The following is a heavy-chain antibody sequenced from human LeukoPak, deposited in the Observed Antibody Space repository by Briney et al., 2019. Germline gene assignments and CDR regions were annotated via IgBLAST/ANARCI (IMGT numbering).Heavy chain of an antibody. J-gene: IGHJ6*03. Sequence: ASVKVSCKASGYTFTSYYMHWVRQAPGQGLEWMGIINPSGGSTSYAQKFQGRVTMTRDMSTSTVYMELSSLRPEDTAVYYCARRSIAVAGTIYYYYYMDVWGKGTTVTVSS. V-gene: IGHV1-46*01. D-gene: IGHD6-19*01. CDR1: GYTFTSYY. CDR2: INPSGGST. CDR3: ARRSIAVAGTIYYYYYMDV.